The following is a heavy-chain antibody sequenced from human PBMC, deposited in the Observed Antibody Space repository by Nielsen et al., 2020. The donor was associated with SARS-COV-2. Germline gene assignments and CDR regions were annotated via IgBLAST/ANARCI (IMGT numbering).Heavy chain of an antibody. CDR2: INTNTGNP. CDR3: AKDRGSNVDDWFDP. J-gene: IGHJ5*02. V-gene: IGHV7-4-1*02. D-gene: IGHD5-12*01. Sequence: ASVKVPCKASGYTFTSYPMNWVRQAPGQGLEWMGWINTNTGNPTYAQGFTGRFVFSLDTSVSTAYLQISSLKAEDTAVYYCAKDRGSNVDDWFDPWGQGTLVTVSS. CDR1: GYTFTSYP.